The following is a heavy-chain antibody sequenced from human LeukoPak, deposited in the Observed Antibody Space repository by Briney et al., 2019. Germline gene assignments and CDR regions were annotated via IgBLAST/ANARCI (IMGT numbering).Heavy chain of an antibody. CDR2: ISSSSSTI. CDR1: GFTFSSYS. V-gene: IGHV3-48*01. CDR3: ARDGTVGTLRQGRDAFDI. D-gene: IGHD4-23*01. Sequence: GGSLRLSCAASGFTFSSYSMNWVRQAPGEGLEWVSYISSSSSTIYYADSVKGRFTISRDNAKNSLYLQMNSLRAEDTAVYYCARDGTVGTLRQGRDAFDIWGQGTMATVSS. J-gene: IGHJ3*02.